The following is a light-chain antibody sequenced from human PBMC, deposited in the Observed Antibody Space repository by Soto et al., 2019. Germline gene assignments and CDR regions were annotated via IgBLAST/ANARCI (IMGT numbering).Light chain of an antibody. CDR1: QSLLHSNGYNY. V-gene: IGKV2-28*01. Sequence: DLVVTQSPLSLPVTPGEPASVCFMSSQSLLHSNGYNYLDWYLQKPGQSPQLLIYLGSNRSSGVPDRFSGSGSGTDFTLKISRVEAEDVGVYYCMQALQTPFTFGPGTKVD. CDR2: LGS. J-gene: IGKJ3*01. CDR3: MQALQTPFT.